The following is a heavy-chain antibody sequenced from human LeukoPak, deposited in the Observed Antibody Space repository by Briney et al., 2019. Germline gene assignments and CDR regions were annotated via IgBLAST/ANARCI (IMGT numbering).Heavy chain of an antibody. CDR3: ARGYSTTPNQNWFDR. J-gene: IGHJ5*02. V-gene: IGHV3-74*01. Sequence: GGSLRLSCAASGFTFSSHWMHWVRQAPGKGLVWVSRINTDGSSRNYADSVKGRFTISRDNAKSTLYLQMDSLSAEDTAVYYCARGYSTTPNQNWFDRWGQGTLVTVSS. CDR1: GFTFSSHW. D-gene: IGHD2-8*01. CDR2: INTDGSSR.